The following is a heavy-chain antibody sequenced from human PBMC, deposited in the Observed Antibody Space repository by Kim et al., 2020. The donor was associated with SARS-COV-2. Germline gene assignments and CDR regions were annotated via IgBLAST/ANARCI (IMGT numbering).Heavy chain of an antibody. D-gene: IGHD5-12*01. J-gene: IGHJ4*02. CDR2: ISSSSSYI. CDR3: ARGWVATGGRQKYYFDY. CDR1: GFTFSSYS. Sequence: GESLRLSCAASGFTFSSYSMNWVRQAPGKGLEWVSSISSSSSYIYYADSVKGRFTISRDNAKNSLYLQMNSLRAEDTAVYYCARGWVATGGRQKYYFDYWGQGTLVTVSS. V-gene: IGHV3-21*01.